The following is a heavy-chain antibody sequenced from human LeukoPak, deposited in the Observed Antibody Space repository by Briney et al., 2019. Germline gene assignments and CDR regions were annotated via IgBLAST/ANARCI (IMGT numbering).Heavy chain of an antibody. CDR1: GYTFTSYD. V-gene: IGHV1-8*01. J-gene: IGHJ4*02. Sequence: SVKVSCKASGYTFTSYDINWVRQATGQGLEWMGWMNLNSGNTGYAQKFQGRVTMTRNTSISTAYMELSSLRSEDTAVYYCARGLRYYDYVPYWGQGTLVTVSS. CDR2: MNLNSGNT. CDR3: ARGLRYYDYVPY. D-gene: IGHD3-16*01.